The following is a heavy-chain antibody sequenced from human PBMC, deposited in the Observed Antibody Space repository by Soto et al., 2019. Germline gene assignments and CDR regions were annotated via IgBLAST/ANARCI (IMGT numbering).Heavy chain of an antibody. D-gene: IGHD1-26*01. J-gene: IGHJ6*02. Sequence: ASVKVSCKASGYTFTSYDINWVRQATGQGLEYLGWMNPNSGNTGYVQKFQGRVTMTRDTSISTAYMELRSLRSDDTAVYYCARAGSIVGAQFYYYYGMDVWGQGTTVTVS. CDR3: ARAGSIVGAQFYYYYGMDV. CDR2: MNPNSGNT. V-gene: IGHV1-8*01. CDR1: GYTFTSYD.